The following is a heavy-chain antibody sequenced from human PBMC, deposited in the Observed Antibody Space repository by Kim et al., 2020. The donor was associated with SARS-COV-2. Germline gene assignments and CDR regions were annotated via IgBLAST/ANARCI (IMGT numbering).Heavy chain of an antibody. Sequence: SVKVSCKASGGTFSSYAISWVRQAPGQGLEWMGGIIPIFGTANYSQKFQGRVTITADESTSTAYMELSSLRSEDTAVYYCARDPQPYYYDSSVDGPFGYWGQGTLVTVSS. V-gene: IGHV1-69*13. CDR1: GGTFSSYA. CDR3: ARDPQPYYYDSSVDGPFGY. D-gene: IGHD3-22*01. CDR2: IIPIFGTA. J-gene: IGHJ4*02.